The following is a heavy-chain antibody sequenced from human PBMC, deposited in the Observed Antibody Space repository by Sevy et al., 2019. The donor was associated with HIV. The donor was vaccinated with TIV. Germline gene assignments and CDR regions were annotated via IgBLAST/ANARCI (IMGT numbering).Heavy chain of an antibody. V-gene: IGHV3-23*01. CDR3: AKDPPMITFGGVTSDY. CDR2: ISGSGGST. D-gene: IGHD3-16*01. Sequence: GGSLRLSCAASGFTFSSYAMSWVRQAPGKGLEWVSAISGSGGSTYYADSVKGRFTISRDNSKNTLYLQMNSLRAEDTSVYYCAKDPPMITFGGVTSDYWGQGTLVTVSS. J-gene: IGHJ4*02. CDR1: GFTFSSYA.